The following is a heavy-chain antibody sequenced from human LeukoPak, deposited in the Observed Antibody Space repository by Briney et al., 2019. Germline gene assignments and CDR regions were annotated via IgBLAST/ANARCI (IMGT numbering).Heavy chain of an antibody. V-gene: IGHV4-34*01. Sequence: PSETLSLTCTVSGGSISSYYWSWIRQPPGKGLEWIGEINHSGSTNYNPSLKSRVTISVDTSKNQFSLKLSSVTAADTAVYYCGGSGYYSFDYWGQGTLVTVSS. J-gene: IGHJ4*02. CDR2: INHSGST. D-gene: IGHD3-22*01. CDR1: GGSISSYY. CDR3: GGSGYYSFDY.